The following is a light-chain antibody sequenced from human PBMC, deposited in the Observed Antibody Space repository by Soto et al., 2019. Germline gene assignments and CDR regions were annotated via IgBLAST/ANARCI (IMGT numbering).Light chain of an antibody. CDR1: QSVSTY. V-gene: IGKV3-15*01. Sequence: DIQMTHSPSTLSGSVGDRVTITCRAGQSVSTYLNWYQQKPDKAPKLLIYGASTRATGLPGRFSGSGSGTEFTLTISSLQSEDLAVYYCQPYHNWPITFGQGTFWRL. CDR3: QPYHNWPIT. J-gene: IGKJ5*01. CDR2: GAS.